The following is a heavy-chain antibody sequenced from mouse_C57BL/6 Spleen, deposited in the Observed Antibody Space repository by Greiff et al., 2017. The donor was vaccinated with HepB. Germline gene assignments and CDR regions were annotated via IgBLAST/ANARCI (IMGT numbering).Heavy chain of an antibody. D-gene: IGHD1-1*01. J-gene: IGHJ2*01. CDR1: GYTFTSYW. CDR2: IYPGSGST. V-gene: IGHV1-55*01. CDR3: ARSRVYGSSPFDY. Sequence: QVQLQQSGAELVKPGASVKMSCKASGYTFTSYWITWVKQRPGQGLEWIGDIYPGSGSTNYNEKFKSKATLTVDTSSSTAYMQLSSLTSEDSAVYYCARSRVYGSSPFDYWGQGTTLTVSS.